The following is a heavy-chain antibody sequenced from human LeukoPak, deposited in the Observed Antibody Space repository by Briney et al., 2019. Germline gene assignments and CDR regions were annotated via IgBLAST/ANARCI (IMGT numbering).Heavy chain of an antibody. V-gene: IGHV4-59*01. CDR2: IYYSGST. J-gene: IGHJ3*02. Sequence: SETLSLTCTVSGGSISSYYWSWIRQPPGKGLEWIGYIYYSGSTNYNPSLKSRVTMSIDTSKNQFSLKLSSVTAADTAVYYCTRAGLNDAFDIWGQGTMVTVSS. CDR3: TRAGLNDAFDI. CDR1: GGSISSYY.